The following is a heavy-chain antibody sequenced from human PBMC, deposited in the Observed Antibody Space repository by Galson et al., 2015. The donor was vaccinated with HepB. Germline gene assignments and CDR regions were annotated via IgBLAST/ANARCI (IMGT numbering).Heavy chain of an antibody. CDR2: ISYDGSNK. J-gene: IGHJ4*02. CDR1: GFTVSSNY. V-gene: IGHV3-30-3*01. Sequence: SLRLSCAASGFTVSSNYMSWVRQAPGKGLEWVAVISYDGSNKYYADSVKGRFTISRDNSKNTLYLQMNSLRAEDTAVYYCAEFFTMFSSSKETALDYWGQGTLVTVSS. D-gene: IGHD6-6*01. CDR3: AEFFTMFSSSKETALDY.